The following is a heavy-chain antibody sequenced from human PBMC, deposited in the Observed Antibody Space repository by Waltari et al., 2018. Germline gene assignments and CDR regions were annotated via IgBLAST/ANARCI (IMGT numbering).Heavy chain of an antibody. V-gene: IGHV3-23*01. Sequence: EVKLLESGGGLVQPGGSLRLSCAASGFTFSSYGMSGVRQAPGKGPEWVSAISGGSDYIYYADSVRGRFTISRDNSKNTLYLRMSSLKAEDTAVYYCAKGGVVTAWDEYWGQGTLVTVSS. CDR1: GFTFSSYG. CDR2: ISGGSDYI. J-gene: IGHJ4*02. CDR3: AKGGVVTAWDEY. D-gene: IGHD2-21*02.